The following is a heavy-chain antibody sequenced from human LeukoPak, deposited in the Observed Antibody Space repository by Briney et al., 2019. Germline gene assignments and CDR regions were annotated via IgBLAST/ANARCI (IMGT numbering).Heavy chain of an antibody. CDR1: GYTFTSYA. CDR2: INAGNGNT. CDR3: ARSVLGYCSGGSCYLLRWFDP. Sequence: ASVNVSCKASGYTFTSYAMHWVRQAPGQRLEWMGWINAGNGNTKYSQKFQGRVTITRDTSASTAYMELSSLRSEDTAVYYCARSVLGYCSGGSCYLLRWFDPWGQGTLVTVSS. D-gene: IGHD2-15*01. J-gene: IGHJ5*02. V-gene: IGHV1-3*01.